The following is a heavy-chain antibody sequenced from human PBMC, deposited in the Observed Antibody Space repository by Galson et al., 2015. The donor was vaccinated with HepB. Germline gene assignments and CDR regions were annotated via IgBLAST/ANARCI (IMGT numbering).Heavy chain of an antibody. Sequence: SVTVSCKASGYTFTGYYMHWVRQAPGQGLEWMGWINPNSGGTNYAQKFQGRVTMTRDTSISTAYMELSRLRSDDTAVYYCARSRTRITMIVVPPPDYWGQGTLVTVSS. CDR3: ARSRTRITMIVVPPPDY. J-gene: IGHJ4*02. D-gene: IGHD3-22*01. CDR1: GYTFTGYY. V-gene: IGHV1-2*02. CDR2: INPNSGGT.